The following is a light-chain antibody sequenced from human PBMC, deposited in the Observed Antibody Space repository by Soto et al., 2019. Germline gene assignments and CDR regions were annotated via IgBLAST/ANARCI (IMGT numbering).Light chain of an antibody. Sequence: QSVLTQPPSATGSPGQSVTISDTGTSSDVGAYTYVSWYQQHPGKAPKLMIYAVTERPSGVTDRLPDSKSGNSAYLAVCGLQSEDEAYYYCSAYAGSNKYVFGTGTKVTIL. CDR3: SAYAGSNKYV. CDR2: AVT. V-gene: IGLV2-8*01. CDR1: SSDVGAYTY. J-gene: IGLJ1*01.